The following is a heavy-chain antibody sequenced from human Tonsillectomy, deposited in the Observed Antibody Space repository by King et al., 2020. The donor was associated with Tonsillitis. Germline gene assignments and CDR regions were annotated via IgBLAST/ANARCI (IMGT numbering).Heavy chain of an antibody. CDR2: ISTYSGNT. V-gene: IGHV1-18*04. D-gene: IGHD4-17*01. Sequence: QLVQSGAEIKKPGASVRVSCKASGYTFTTYGINWVRQAPGQGLEWMGWISTYSGNTNYAQKLQGRATMTTDTSTSTAYMELKSLRSDDTAVYYCARDGGDYGDYEGFEYWGQGTLVTVSS. CDR1: GYTFTTYG. CDR3: ARDGGDYGDYEGFEY. J-gene: IGHJ4*02.